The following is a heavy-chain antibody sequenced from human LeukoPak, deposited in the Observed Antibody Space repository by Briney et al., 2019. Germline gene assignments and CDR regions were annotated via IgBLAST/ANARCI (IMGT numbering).Heavy chain of an antibody. CDR1: GGTFSSYA. J-gene: IGHJ4*02. CDR3: ARVASGYSYGNGFDY. D-gene: IGHD5-18*01. V-gene: IGHV1-69*01. CDR2: IIPIFGTA. Sequence: PVKVSCKASGGTFSSYAISWVRQAPGQGLEWMGGIIPIFGTANYAQKFQGRVTITADESTSTAYMELSSLRSEDTAVYYCARVASGYSYGNGFDYWGQGTLVTVSS.